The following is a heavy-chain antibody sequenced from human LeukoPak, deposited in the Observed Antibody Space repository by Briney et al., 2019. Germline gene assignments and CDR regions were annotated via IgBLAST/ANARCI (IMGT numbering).Heavy chain of an antibody. CDR3: ARAPEGFHDSSGSYEFDY. CDR2: INHSGST. CDR1: GGSFSGYY. Sequence: SETLSLTCAVYGGSFSGYYWSWISQLPGKGLEWIGEINHSGSTNYNPSLKSRVTISVDTSKNQFSLRLSSVTAADTAVYYCARAPEGFHDSSGSYEFDYWGQGTLVTVSS. V-gene: IGHV4-34*01. D-gene: IGHD3-22*01. J-gene: IGHJ4*02.